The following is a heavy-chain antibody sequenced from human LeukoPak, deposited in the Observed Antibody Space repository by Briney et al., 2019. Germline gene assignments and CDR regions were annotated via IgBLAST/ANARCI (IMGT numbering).Heavy chain of an antibody. Sequence: SETLSLTCTVSGGSVSSGSYYWSWIRQPPGKGLEWIGYIYYSGSTNYNPSLKSRVTISVDTSKNQFSLKLSSVTAADTAVYYCAREGYSSGWYSKYYLDYWGQGTLVTVSS. D-gene: IGHD6-19*01. V-gene: IGHV4-61*01. CDR3: AREGYSSGWYSKYYLDY. CDR2: IYYSGST. J-gene: IGHJ4*02. CDR1: GGSVSSGSYY.